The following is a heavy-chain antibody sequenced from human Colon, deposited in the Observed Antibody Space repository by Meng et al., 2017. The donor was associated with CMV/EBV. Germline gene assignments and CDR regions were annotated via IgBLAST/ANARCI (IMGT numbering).Heavy chain of an antibody. D-gene: IGHD3-22*01. CDR3: ARDCYYYDSSGYYYYGMDV. J-gene: IGHJ6*02. CDR1: GGSISSSSYY. Sequence: SETLSLTCTVSGGSISSSSYYWGWIRQPPGKGLEWIGSIYYSGSTYYNPSLKSRVTISVDTSKNQFSLKLSSVTAADTAVYYCARDCYYYDSSGYYYYGMDVWGQGTTVTVSS. CDR2: IYYSGST. V-gene: IGHV4-39*07.